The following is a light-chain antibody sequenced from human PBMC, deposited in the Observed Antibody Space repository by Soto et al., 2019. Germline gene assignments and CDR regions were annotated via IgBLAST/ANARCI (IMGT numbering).Light chain of an antibody. CDR1: SSDVGSYNL. V-gene: IGLV2-23*02. Sequence: QSALTQPASVSGSPGQSITISCTGTSSDVGSYNLVSWYQQHPGKAPKLMIYEVNKRPSGVSNRFSGSKSGNTACLTSSGFQAEDWAEYYSCSYAGSSTFVVFGGGTKVTVL. J-gene: IGLJ3*02. CDR3: CSYAGSSTFVV. CDR2: EVN.